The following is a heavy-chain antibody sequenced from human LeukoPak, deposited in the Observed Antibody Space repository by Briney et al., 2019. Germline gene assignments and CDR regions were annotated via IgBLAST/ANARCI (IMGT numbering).Heavy chain of an antibody. J-gene: IGHJ4*02. CDR3: AKERGGYFYGQFDY. D-gene: IGHD5-18*01. V-gene: IGHV3-23*01. CDR2: ISGSGGST. CDR1: GFTFSSYA. Sequence: PGGSLRPSCAASGFTFSSYAMSWVRQAPGKGLEWVSGISGSGGSTYYADSVKGRFTISRDNSKDTLYLQMNSLRAEDTAVYYCAKERGGYFYGQFDYWGQGTLVTVSS.